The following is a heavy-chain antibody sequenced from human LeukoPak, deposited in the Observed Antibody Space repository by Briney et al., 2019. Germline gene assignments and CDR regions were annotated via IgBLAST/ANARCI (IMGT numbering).Heavy chain of an antibody. V-gene: IGHV4-39*07. CDR3: ARRESVVVNAFDI. J-gene: IGHJ3*02. Sequence: PSETLSLTCTVSGGSISTSNYYWGWIRQPPGKGLEWIGNIFYSGSTYYSPSLRSRVTISLDTSRNQFSLKLSSVTAADTAVYYCARRESVVVNAFDIWGQGTMVTVSS. CDR1: GGSISTSNYY. CDR2: IFYSGST. D-gene: IGHD3-22*01.